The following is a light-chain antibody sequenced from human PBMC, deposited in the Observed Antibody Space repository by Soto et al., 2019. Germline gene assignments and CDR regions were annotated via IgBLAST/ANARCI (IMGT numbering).Light chain of an antibody. CDR2: LEGSGSY. J-gene: IGLJ2*01. Sequence: QSVLTQSSSASASLGSSVNLTCTLSSGHSSYIIAWHQQQPGKAPRYLMKLEGSGSYNKGSGVPDRFSGSSSGADRYLTISNLQFEDEADYYCETWDSNTYVVFGGGTKLTVL. CDR1: SGHSSYI. CDR3: ETWDSNTYVV. V-gene: IGLV4-60*02.